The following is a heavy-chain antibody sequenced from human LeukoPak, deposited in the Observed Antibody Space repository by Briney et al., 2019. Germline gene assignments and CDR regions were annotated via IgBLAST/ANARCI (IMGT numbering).Heavy chain of an antibody. Sequence: GGSLRLSCAASGFTFSSYGMSWVRQAPGKGLEWVSSISASGGTTYYADSVKGRFTISRDNSKNTLYLQMNSLRAEDTAVHYCARSSLVVPYDYWGQGTLVTVSS. CDR2: ISASGGTT. J-gene: IGHJ4*02. D-gene: IGHD6-6*01. CDR3: ARSSLVVPYDY. CDR1: GFTFSSYG. V-gene: IGHV3-23*01.